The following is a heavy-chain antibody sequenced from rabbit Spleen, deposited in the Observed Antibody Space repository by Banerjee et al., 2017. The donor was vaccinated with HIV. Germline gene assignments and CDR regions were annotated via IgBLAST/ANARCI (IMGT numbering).Heavy chain of an antibody. CDR3: VREAGYAGYGDGNL. CDR1: GFSFNEFSFNSGYD. J-gene: IGHJ4*01. Sequence: QSLEESGGGLVKPGASLTLTCKVSGFSFNEFSFNSGYDMCWVRQAPGKGLEWIACIGVGGGSTYYASWAKGRFAISRHNAQNTLYLQLNSLTAADTATYFCVREAGYAGYGDGNLWGQGTLVTVS. CDR2: IGVGGGST. D-gene: IGHD7-1*01. V-gene: IGHV1S40*01.